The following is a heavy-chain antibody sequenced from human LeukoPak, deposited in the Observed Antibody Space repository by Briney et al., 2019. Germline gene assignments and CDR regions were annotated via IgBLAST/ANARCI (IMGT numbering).Heavy chain of an antibody. V-gene: IGHV4-4*02. CDR2: VFHTGST. J-gene: IGHJ1*01. Sequence: SSETLSLTCVVSGSSISSGLWWRWVRQSPGKGLEWIGEVFHTGSTNYNPALKSRVTISVDTSKDQFSLRLSSVTAADTAVYYCARLIRAVSDHWGQGTLVTVSS. CDR1: GSSISSGLW. CDR3: ARLIRAVSDH. D-gene: IGHD4-11*01.